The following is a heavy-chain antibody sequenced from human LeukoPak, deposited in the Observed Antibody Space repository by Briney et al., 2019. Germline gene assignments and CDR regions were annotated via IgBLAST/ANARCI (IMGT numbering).Heavy chain of an antibody. CDR3: ARINPAFGAIGY. J-gene: IGHJ4*02. V-gene: IGHV1-69*05. CDR1: VRTYSRYA. D-gene: IGHD4/OR15-4a*01. CDR2: IIPIFGTA. Sequence: WVNVSCKASVRTYSRYAIRGVRQPSGQGLEGGGGIIPIFGTANYAQKSQGRVTITTDESTSTAYMELSSLRSEDTAVYYCARINPAFGAIGYWGQGTLVTVSS.